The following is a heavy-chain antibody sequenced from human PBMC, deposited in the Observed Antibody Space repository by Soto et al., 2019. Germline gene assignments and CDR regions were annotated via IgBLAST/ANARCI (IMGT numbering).Heavy chain of an antibody. CDR2: ISYDGSNK. CDR3: ARDLSAMVIFYYYYYYGMDV. D-gene: IGHD5-18*01. V-gene: IGHV3-30-3*01. CDR1: GFTFSSYA. Sequence: QVQLVESGGGVVQPGRSLRLSCAASGFTFSSYAMHWVRQAPGKGLEWVAVISYDGSNKYYADSVKGRFTISRDNSKNTLYLQMNSLRAEDTAVYYCARDLSAMVIFYYYYYYGMDVWGQGTTVTVSS. J-gene: IGHJ6*02.